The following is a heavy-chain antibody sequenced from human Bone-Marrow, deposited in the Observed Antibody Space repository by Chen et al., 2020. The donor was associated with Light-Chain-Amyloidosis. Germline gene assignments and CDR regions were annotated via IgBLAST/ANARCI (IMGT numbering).Heavy chain of an antibody. CDR2: SYPDDSDA. V-gene: IGHV5-51*01. Sequence: EVQLEQSGPEVKKPGESLKISCKGSGYTFPNYWIGWVRQMPGKGLEWMGVSYPDDSDARYSPSFEGQGTISADKSITTAYLQWRSLKASDTAMYYCARRRAGYTFDYWGQGTLVTVSS. D-gene: IGHD5-12*01. CDR3: ARRRAGYTFDY. J-gene: IGHJ4*02. CDR1: GYTFPNYW.